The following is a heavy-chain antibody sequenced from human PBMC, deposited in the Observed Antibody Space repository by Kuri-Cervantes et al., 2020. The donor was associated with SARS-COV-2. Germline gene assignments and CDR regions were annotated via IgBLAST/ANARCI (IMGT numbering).Heavy chain of an antibody. CDR1: GYSFSSYW. V-gene: IGHV5-51*01. J-gene: IGHJ6*02. D-gene: IGHD1-7*01. Sequence: GGSLRLSCTGSGYSFSSYWMGWVRQMPGKGLEWMGIIYPGDSDTRYSPSFQGQVTISADKSNSTAYLQLSSLKASDTAMYYCARHSKLELHMDVWGQGTTVTVSS. CDR3: ARHSKLELHMDV. CDR2: IYPGDSDT.